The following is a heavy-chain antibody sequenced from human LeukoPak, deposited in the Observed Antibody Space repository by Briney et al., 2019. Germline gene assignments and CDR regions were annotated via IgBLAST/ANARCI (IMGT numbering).Heavy chain of an antibody. CDR1: GFTFSSYW. V-gene: IGHV3-7*01. CDR2: IKQDGSEK. Sequence: GGSLRLSCAASGFTFSSYWMSWVRQAPGKGLEWVANIKQDGSEKYYVGSVRGRFTISRDNAKNSLYLQINSLRAEDTAVYYCARGSMAYAYVLDIWGQGTMVTVSS. J-gene: IGHJ3*02. D-gene: IGHD2/OR15-2a*01. CDR3: ARGSMAYAYVLDI.